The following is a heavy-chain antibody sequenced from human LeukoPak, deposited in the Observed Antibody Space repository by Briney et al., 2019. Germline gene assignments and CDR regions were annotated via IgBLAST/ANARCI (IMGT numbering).Heavy chain of an antibody. CDR1: GGSISRGGYY. J-gene: IGHJ6*02. CDR3: ARAFVYDSRLDV. CDR2: IYYSGST. V-gene: IGHV4-31*03. D-gene: IGHD3-22*01. Sequence: SETLSLTCTVSGGSISRGGYYWSWIRQHPGKGLEWIGYIYYSGSTYYNPSLKSRVTISVDTSKNQFSLKLSSVTAADTAVYYCARAFVYDSRLDVWGQGTTVTVSS.